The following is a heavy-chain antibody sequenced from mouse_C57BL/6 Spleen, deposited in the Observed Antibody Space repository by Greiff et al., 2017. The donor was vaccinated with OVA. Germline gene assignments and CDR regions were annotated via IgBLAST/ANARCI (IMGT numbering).Heavy chain of an antibody. D-gene: IGHD1-1*01. J-gene: IGHJ1*03. V-gene: IGHV1-18*01. Sequence: EVQLVESGPELVKPGASVKIPCKASGYTFTDYNMDWVKQSHGKSLEWIGDINPNNGGTIYNQKFKGKATLTVDKSSSTAYMELRSLTSEDTAVYYCARGTNYGSSPYFDVWGTGTTVTVSS. CDR3: ARGTNYGSSPYFDV. CDR1: GYTFTDYN. CDR2: INPNNGGT.